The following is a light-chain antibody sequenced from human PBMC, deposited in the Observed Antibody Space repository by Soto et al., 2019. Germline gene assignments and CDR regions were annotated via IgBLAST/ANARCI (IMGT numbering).Light chain of an antibody. CDR2: GAS. V-gene: IGKV3-15*01. J-gene: IGKJ2*01. Sequence: EIVLTQSPGTLSLSPCERSTRSCRSSHSVSSNVAWYQQIPGQTPRLLIYGASTRATGIPVRFSGSGSGTEFTLTISSLQSEDFAVYYCHQYDDGPYTFGQGTKVDIK. CDR3: HQYDDGPYT. CDR1: HSVSSN.